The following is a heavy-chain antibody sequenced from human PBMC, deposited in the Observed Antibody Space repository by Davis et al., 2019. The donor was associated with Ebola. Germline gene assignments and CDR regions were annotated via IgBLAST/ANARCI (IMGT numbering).Heavy chain of an antibody. CDR3: ARGGSWDYGDYAGPDV. V-gene: IGHV1-18*04. Sequence: AASVKVSCKASGYTFTSYGISWVRQAPGQGLEWMGWISAYNGNTNYAQKFQGRVTMTRNTSISTAYMELSSLRSEDTAVYYCARGGSWDYGDYAGPDVWGQGTLVTVSS. J-gene: IGHJ1*01. CDR2: ISAYNGNT. CDR1: GYTFTSYG. D-gene: IGHD4-17*01.